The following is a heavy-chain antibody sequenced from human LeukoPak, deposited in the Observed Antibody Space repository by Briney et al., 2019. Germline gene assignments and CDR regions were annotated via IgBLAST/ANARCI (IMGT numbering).Heavy chain of an antibody. V-gene: IGHV1-69*04. CDR2: IIPILGIA. D-gene: IGHD6-19*01. CDR3: ARDLDSSGWSHNWFDP. CDR1: GGTFSSYA. Sequence: GASVKVSCKASGGTFSSYAISWVRQAPGQGLEWMGRIIPILGIANYAQKFQGRVTITADKSTSTAYMELSRLRSDDTAVYYCARDLDSSGWSHNWFDPWGQGTLVTVSS. J-gene: IGHJ5*02.